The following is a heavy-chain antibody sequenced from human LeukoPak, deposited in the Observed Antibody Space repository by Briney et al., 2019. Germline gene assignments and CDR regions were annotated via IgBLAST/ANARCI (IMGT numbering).Heavy chain of an antibody. CDR1: GFTFSAYA. CDR3: AKHGGPYYYRVGFDS. J-gene: IGHJ4*02. CDR2: MSNSGGTT. V-gene: IGHV3-23*01. D-gene: IGHD3-22*01. Sequence: PGGSLRLSCAASGFTFSAYAMSWVRQAPGKGLEWVSVMSNSGGTTYSADSVKGRFIISRDNSKNTLSLQMDSLRPEDTAVYYCAKHGGPYYYRVGFDSWGQGTLVTVSS.